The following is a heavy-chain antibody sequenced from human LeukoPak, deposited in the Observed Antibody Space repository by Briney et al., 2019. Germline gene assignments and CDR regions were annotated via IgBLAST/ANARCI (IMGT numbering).Heavy chain of an antibody. CDR1: GYSISRAYY. J-gene: IGHJ4*02. V-gene: IGHV4-38-2*02. D-gene: IGHD5-18*01. CDR2: IYHSGST. Sequence: SETLSLTCTVSGYSISRAYYWAWIRQSPGKGLEWIANIYHSGSTYYNPSLKSRVTIAADMSRNQFSLKLTSVIAADTAVYYCARVVDTAPYYFDYWGQGILVTVSS. CDR3: ARVVDTAPYYFDY.